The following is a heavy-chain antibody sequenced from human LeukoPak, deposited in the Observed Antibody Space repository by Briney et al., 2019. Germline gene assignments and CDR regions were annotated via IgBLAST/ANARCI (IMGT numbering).Heavy chain of an antibody. V-gene: IGHV1-8*01. D-gene: IGHD3-10*01. CDR2: VSPNTGRT. Sequence: ASVKVSCKASGYTFRSHDFNWVRQAPGQGLEWMGWVSPNTGRTGYAQKFQGRVYMTTNASLSTAYMELSSLRSDDTAAYFCARESARNAGWFDPWGQGTLVTVSS. CDR1: GYTFRSHD. CDR3: ARESARNAGWFDP. J-gene: IGHJ5*02.